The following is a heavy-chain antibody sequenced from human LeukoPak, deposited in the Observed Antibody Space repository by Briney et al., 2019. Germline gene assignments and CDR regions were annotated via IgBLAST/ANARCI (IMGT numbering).Heavy chain of an antibody. Sequence: GGSLRLSCAASGFTFSDYGMHWVRQAPGKGLEWVALIRYDGSSEYYADSVKGRFTISRDSSKSTLYLQMNSLRAEDTAVYYCAKELTVGTTSKNLDYWGQGTLVTVSS. CDR1: GFTFSDYG. CDR3: AKELTVGTTSKNLDY. CDR2: IRYDGSSE. J-gene: IGHJ4*02. D-gene: IGHD1-26*01. V-gene: IGHV3-30*02.